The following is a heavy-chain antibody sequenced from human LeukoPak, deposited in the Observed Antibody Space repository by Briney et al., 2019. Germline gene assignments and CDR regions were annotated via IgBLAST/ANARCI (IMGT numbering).Heavy chain of an antibody. CDR2: IIPIFGTA. CDR1: GGTFSSYA. Sequence: ASVKVSCKASGGTFSSYAISWVRQAPGQGLEWMGGIIPIFGTANYAQKFQGRVTITADKSTSTAYMELSSLRSDDTAVYYCARDNGGGIVGATGEFDPWGQGTLVTVSS. J-gene: IGHJ5*02. CDR3: ARDNGGGIVGATGEFDP. D-gene: IGHD1-26*01. V-gene: IGHV1-69*06.